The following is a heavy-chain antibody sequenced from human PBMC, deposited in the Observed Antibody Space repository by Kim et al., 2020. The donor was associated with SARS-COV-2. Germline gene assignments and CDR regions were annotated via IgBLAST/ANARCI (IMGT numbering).Heavy chain of an antibody. V-gene: IGHV3-30*04. CDR3: ARDESLGQYSGSYTSGEGY. CDR1: GFTFSSYA. Sequence: GGSLRLSCAASGFTFSSYAMHWVRQAPGKGLEWVAVISYDGSNKYYADSVKGRFTISRDNSKNTLYLQMNSLRAEDTAVYYCARDESLGQYSGSYTSGEGYWGQGTLVTVSS. J-gene: IGHJ4*02. D-gene: IGHD1-26*01. CDR2: ISYDGSNK.